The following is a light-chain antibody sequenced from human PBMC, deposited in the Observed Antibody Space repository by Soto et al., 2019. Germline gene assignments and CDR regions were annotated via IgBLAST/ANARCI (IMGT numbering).Light chain of an antibody. Sequence: IQLTQSPSSLSASVGDRVIITCRASQDISNYVAWYQQKAGKAPKVLIYEASTLHSGVPSRFSGSGSGIEFTLTIDSLQPADFATYYCQQVKRDLPLTFGGGTKVEIK. CDR1: QDISNY. CDR2: EAS. V-gene: IGKV1-9*01. J-gene: IGKJ4*01. CDR3: QQVKRDLPLT.